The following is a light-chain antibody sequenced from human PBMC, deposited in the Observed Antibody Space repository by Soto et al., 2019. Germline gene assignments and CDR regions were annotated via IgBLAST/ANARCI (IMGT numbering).Light chain of an antibody. CDR3: QQTYRAPHT. V-gene: IGKV1-39*01. CDR1: QTIMSF. CDR2: AAS. J-gene: IGKJ2*01. Sequence: DIQMTQSPSSLSASVGDRVTITCRASQTIMSFLNWYQQRPGTAPKLLVFAASTLQGGVPSRFSGSGSGADFSLTIHRLQPEDFATYYCQQTYRAPHTFAQGTKLEI.